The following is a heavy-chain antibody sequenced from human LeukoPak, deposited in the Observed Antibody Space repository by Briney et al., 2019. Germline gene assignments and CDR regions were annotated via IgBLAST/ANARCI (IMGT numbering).Heavy chain of an antibody. CDR2: IKQDGGEK. Sequence: GGSLRLSXAVSGFTFSSYWMNWVRQAPGKGLEWVASIKQDGGEKSYVDSVKGRFTISRDNAKNSLYLQMSSLRAEDTAVYYCARDGTAAGLYFDLWGQGTLVTVSS. D-gene: IGHD6-13*01. CDR1: GFTFSSYW. CDR3: ARDGTAAGLYFDL. J-gene: IGHJ4*01. V-gene: IGHV3-7*01.